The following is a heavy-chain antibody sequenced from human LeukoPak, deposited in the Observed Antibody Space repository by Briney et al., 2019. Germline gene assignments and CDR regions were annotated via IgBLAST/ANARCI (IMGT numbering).Heavy chain of an antibody. V-gene: IGHV3-30*02. J-gene: IGHJ1*01. CDR2: IQHDGSDK. D-gene: IGHD2-2*01. CDR1: GFTFSSYA. Sequence: PGGSLRLSCAASGFTFSSYAMHWVRQAPGKGLEWLAYIQHDGSDKYYTDSVKGRFTISRDNSKNTVFLQMNSLRTEDTAVYYCAKGGILGYCSSTSCYPSAGYFQHWGQGTLVTVSS. CDR3: AKGGILGYCSSTSCYPSAGYFQH.